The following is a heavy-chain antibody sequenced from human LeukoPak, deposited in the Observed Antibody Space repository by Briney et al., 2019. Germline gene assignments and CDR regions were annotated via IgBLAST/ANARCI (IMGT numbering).Heavy chain of an antibody. Sequence: GASLRLSCAASGFTFSSYAMSWVRQAPGKGLEWVSGISWNSGSIGYADSVKGRFTISRDNAKNSLYLQMNSLRAEDTALYYCAKDIRVVVTSYFDYWGQGTLVTVSS. CDR3: AKDIRVVVTSYFDY. CDR2: ISWNSGSI. D-gene: IGHD2-21*02. J-gene: IGHJ4*02. CDR1: GFTFSSYA. V-gene: IGHV3-9*01.